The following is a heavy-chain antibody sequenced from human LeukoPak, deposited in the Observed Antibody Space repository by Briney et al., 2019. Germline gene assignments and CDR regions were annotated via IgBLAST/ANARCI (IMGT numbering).Heavy chain of an antibody. J-gene: IGHJ6*02. CDR3: ARDGRDYDILTGYYSYGMDV. V-gene: IGHV3-48*04. CDR2: ISSSGSTI. Sequence: GGSLRLSCAVSGITLSNYGMSWVRQAPGKGLEWVSYISSSGSTIYYADSVKGRFTISRDNAKNSLYLQMNSLRAEDTAVYYCARDGRDYDILTGYYSYGMDVWGQGTTVTVSS. CDR1: GITLSNYG. D-gene: IGHD3-9*01.